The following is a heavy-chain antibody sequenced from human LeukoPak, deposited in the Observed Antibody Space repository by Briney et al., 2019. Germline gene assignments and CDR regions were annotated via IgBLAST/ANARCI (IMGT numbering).Heavy chain of an antibody. CDR1: GGSISSYY. CDR3: ARANLGYCSSTSCSL. D-gene: IGHD2-2*01. J-gene: IGHJ4*02. V-gene: IGHV4-59*06. Sequence: SETLSLTCTVSGGSISSYYWSWIRQHPGKGLEWIGYIYYSGSTYYNPSLKSRVTISVDTSKNQFSLKLSSVTAADTAVYYCARANLGYCSSTSCSLWGQGTLVTVSS. CDR2: IYYSGST.